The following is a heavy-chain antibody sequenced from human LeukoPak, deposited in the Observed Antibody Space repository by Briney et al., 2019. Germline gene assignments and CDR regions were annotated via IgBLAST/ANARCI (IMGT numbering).Heavy chain of an antibody. V-gene: IGHV1-24*01. Sequence: ASVKVSCKVSGYTLIELPMHWVRQAPGKGLEWMGGFDPEEGETIYAQKSQGRVTMTEDTSTDTAYMELSSLSSEDTAVYYCTTDRLRYMVRGVLRSLEGFDPWGQGTLVTVSS. D-gene: IGHD3-10*01. CDR3: TTDRLRYMVRGVLRSLEGFDP. J-gene: IGHJ5*02. CDR2: FDPEEGET. CDR1: GYTLIELP.